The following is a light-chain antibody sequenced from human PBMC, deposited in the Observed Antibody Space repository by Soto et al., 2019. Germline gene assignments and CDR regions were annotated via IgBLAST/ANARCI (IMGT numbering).Light chain of an antibody. CDR1: TSNIGAPYD. J-gene: IGLJ1*01. CDR3: QSYDISLHNYV. CDR2: GDN. Sequence: QSVLTQPPSVSGAPGQSVSISCTGSTSNIGAPYDVHWYQHLPGAAPKLLIYGDNNRPSGVPDRFSGSKSGTSASLAITSLQAEDEADYYCQSYDISLHNYVFGTGTKGTVL. V-gene: IGLV1-40*01.